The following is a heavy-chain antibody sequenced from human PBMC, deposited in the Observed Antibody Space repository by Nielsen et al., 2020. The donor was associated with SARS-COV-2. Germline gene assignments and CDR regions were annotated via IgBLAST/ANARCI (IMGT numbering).Heavy chain of an antibody. D-gene: IGHD3-10*01. V-gene: IGHV3-30*03. J-gene: IGHJ6*02. CDR1: GFTFRIYG. CDR2: ITYDGSNK. Sequence: GGSLRLSCAASGFTFRIYGMHWVRQAPGRGLEWVAVITYDGSNKYYAESVKGRFTVSRDNSKNTLFLQMNSLKPEDSAVYYCARDPGYYLGSGTYYYYNMDVWGQGATVTVSS. CDR3: ARDPGYYLGSGTYYYYNMDV.